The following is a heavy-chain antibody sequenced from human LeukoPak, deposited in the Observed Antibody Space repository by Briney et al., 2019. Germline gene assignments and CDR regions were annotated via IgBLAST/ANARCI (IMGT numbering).Heavy chain of an antibody. Sequence: GGSLRLSCAASGFTFSSYAMSWVRQAPGKGLEWVSAISGSGGSTYYADSVKGRFTIPRDNSKNTLYLQMNSLRADDTAVYYCAKIPRWGYFDYWGQGTLVTVSS. CDR1: GFTFSSYA. CDR2: ISGSGGST. V-gene: IGHV3-23*01. J-gene: IGHJ4*02. D-gene: IGHD7-27*01. CDR3: AKIPRWGYFDY.